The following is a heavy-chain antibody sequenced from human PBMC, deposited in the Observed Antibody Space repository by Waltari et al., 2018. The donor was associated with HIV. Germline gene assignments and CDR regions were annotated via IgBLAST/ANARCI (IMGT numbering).Heavy chain of an antibody. Sequence: QVQLIQSGAEVKKPGASVKASCKVFGYTLNELSMHWVRQAPGKGLEWMGGFDPEDDETIYAQKFQGRVTMTEDTSTDSAYMELSSLTSEDTAVYYCATGGGTTSIQLYDLDVWGQGTTVTVSS. CDR1: GYTLNELS. CDR2: FDPEDDET. J-gene: IGHJ6*02. CDR3: ATGGGTTSIQLYDLDV. D-gene: IGHD1-26*01. V-gene: IGHV1-24*01.